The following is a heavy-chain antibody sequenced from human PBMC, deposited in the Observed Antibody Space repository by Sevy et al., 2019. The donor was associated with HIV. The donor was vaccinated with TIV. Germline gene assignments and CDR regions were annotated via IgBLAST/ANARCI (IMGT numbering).Heavy chain of an antibody. J-gene: IGHJ5*02. CDR1: GFTFSSYA. V-gene: IGHV3-30-3*01. D-gene: IGHD2-2*03. CDR2: ISYDGSNK. CDR3: ARDGYCSNTNCYSWFDP. Sequence: GGSLRRSCAASGFTFSSYAMHWVRQAPGKGLEWVAVISYDGSNKYYADSVKGRFTISRDNSKNTLYLQMKSLRAEDTAVYYCARDGYCSNTNCYSWFDPWGQGTLVTVSS.